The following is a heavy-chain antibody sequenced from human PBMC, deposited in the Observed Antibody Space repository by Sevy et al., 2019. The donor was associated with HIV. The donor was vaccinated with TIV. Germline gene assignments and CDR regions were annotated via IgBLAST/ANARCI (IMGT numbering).Heavy chain of an antibody. Sequence: GGSLRLSCTASGFTFGDYAMSWVRQAPGKGLEWVGFIRSKAYGGTTEYAASVKGRFTISRDDSKSIAYLQMNSLKTEDTAVYYCTRGSLSSIGYYYMDVWGKGTTVTVSS. D-gene: IGHD2-2*01. CDR3: TRGSLSSIGYYYMDV. J-gene: IGHJ6*03. V-gene: IGHV3-49*04. CDR2: IRSKAYGGTT. CDR1: GFTFGDYA.